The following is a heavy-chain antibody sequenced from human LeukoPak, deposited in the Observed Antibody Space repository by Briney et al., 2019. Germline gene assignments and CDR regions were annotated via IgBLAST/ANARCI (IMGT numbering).Heavy chain of an antibody. J-gene: IGHJ4*02. Sequence: GRSLRLSCAASGFTFSTYGMHWVRQAPGKGLEWVALIWYDGSNKYYADSVKGRFTISRDNHKNTLYLQMNSLRAEDTAVYYCARDQGCTSTNCYSLFFHYWGQGTLVTVSS. CDR2: IWYDGSNK. V-gene: IGHV3-33*01. D-gene: IGHD2-2*01. CDR1: GFTFSTYG. CDR3: ARDQGCTSTNCYSLFFHY.